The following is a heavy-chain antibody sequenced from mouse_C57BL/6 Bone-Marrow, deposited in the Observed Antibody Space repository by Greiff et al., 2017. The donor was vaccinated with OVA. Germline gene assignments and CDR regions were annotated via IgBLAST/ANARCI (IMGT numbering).Heavy chain of an antibody. V-gene: IGHV1-9*01. CDR3: ARGPYYYGSPYYAMDY. D-gene: IGHD1-1*01. J-gene: IGHJ4*01. CDR2: ILPGSGST. Sequence: VKLMESGAELMKPGASVKLSCKATGYTFTGYWIEWVKQRPGHGLEWIGEILPGSGSTNYNEKFKGKATFTADTSSNTAYMQLSSLTTEDSAIYYCARGPYYYGSPYYAMDYWGQGTSVTVSS. CDR1: GYTFTGYW.